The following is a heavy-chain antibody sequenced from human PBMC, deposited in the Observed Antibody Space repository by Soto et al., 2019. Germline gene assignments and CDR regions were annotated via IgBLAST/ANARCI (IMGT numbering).Heavy chain of an antibody. Sequence: QVQLVQSGAEVKKPGSSVTVSCKASGGTFSSYTISWVRQAPGQGLEWMGGIIPIFGTANYAQKFQGRVTSHADESTSAAYMELSSMRSEDTAVYYCARGNHRWLQLWYFDLWGRGTLVTVSS. V-gene: IGHV1-69*12. CDR1: GGTFSSYT. J-gene: IGHJ2*01. CDR3: ARGNHRWLQLWYFDL. CDR2: IIPIFGTA. D-gene: IGHD5-12*01.